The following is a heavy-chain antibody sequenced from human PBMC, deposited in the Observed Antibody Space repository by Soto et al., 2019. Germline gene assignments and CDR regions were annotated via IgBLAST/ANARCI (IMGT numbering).Heavy chain of an antibody. J-gene: IGHJ6*02. CDR2: ISAYHGNT. CDR1: GYTFTSYG. Sequence: QVQLVQSGAEVKKPGASVKVSCKASGYTFTSYGISWVRQAPGQGLEWMGWISAYHGNTNYAQKLQGRVTMTTDTSTSTAYMELRSLRSADTDVYYCARDGCTNGVCYMHYYGMDVWGQGTTVTVSS. D-gene: IGHD2-8*01. CDR3: ARDGCTNGVCYMHYYGMDV. V-gene: IGHV1-18*01.